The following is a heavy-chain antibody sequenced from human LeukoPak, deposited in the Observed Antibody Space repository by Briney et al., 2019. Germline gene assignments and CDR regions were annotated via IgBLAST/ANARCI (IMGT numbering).Heavy chain of an antibody. Sequence: PSETLSLTCTVSGYSISSGYYWGWIRQPPGKGLEWIGSIYHSGSTYYNPSLKSRVTISVDTSKNQFSLKLSSVTAADTAVYYCARDLGYYYAFDIWGQGTMVTVSS. D-gene: IGHD3-10*01. CDR2: IYHSGST. CDR3: ARDLGYYYAFDI. CDR1: GYSISSGYY. V-gene: IGHV4-38-2*02. J-gene: IGHJ3*02.